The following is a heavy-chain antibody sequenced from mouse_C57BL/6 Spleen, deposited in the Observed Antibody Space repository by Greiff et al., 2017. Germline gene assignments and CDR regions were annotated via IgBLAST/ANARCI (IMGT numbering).Heavy chain of an antibody. J-gene: IGHJ2*01. D-gene: IGHD2-5*01. CDR1: GYTFTDYY. Sequence: VQLQQSGPELVKPGASVKISCKASGYTFTDYYMNWVKQSHGKSLEWIGDINPNNGGTSYNQKFKGKATLTVDKSSSTAYMELRSLTSEDSAVXYCARGGYSNYFDYWGQGTTLTVSS. V-gene: IGHV1-26*01. CDR2: INPNNGGT. CDR3: ARGGYSNYFDY.